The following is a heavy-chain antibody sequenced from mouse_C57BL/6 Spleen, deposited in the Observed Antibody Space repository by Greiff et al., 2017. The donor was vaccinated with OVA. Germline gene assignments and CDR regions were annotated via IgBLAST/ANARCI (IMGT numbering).Heavy chain of an antibody. J-gene: IGHJ4*01. V-gene: IGHV2-2*01. D-gene: IGHD1-1*01. CDR3: ARNAGHLIRDYAMDY. Sequence: VKLVESGPGLVQPSQSLSITCTVSGFSLTSYGVHWVRQSPGKGLAWLGVIWSGGSTDYTAAFISRLSISKDNSKSQVFFKMNSLQADDTAIYYCARNAGHLIRDYAMDYWGQGTSVTVSS. CDR1: GFSLTSYG. CDR2: IWSGGST.